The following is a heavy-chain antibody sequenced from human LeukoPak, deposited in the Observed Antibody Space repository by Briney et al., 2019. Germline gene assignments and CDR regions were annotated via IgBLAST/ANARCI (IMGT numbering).Heavy chain of an antibody. CDR3: ARNLAAGFDY. CDR2: IYYSGST. V-gene: IGHV4-61*08. Sequence: SETLSLTCTVSGGSISSGGYYWSWIRQPPGKGLEWIGYIYYSGSTNYNPSLKNRVTISVDTSKNQFSLKLSSVTAADTAVYYCARNLAAGFDYWGQGTLVTVSS. CDR1: GGSISSGGYY. J-gene: IGHJ4*02. D-gene: IGHD6-13*01.